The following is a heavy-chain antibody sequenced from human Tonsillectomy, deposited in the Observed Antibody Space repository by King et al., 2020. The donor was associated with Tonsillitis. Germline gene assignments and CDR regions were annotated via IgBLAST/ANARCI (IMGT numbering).Heavy chain of an antibody. CDR1: GGTFSSYA. V-gene: IGHV1-69*01. CDR2: IIPIFGTA. J-gene: IGHJ5*02. CDR3: AREGYSSSTPWFDP. D-gene: IGHD6-13*01. Sequence: VQLVQSGAEVKKPRSSVKVSCKPSGGTFSSYAISWVRQAPGQGREWRVGIIPIFGTAHSAQTLKGRVTVTADESTSTAYMELSSLRSEDTAVYYCAREGYSSSTPWFDPWGQGTLVTVSS.